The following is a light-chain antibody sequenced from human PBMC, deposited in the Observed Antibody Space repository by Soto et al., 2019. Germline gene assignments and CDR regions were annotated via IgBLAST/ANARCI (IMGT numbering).Light chain of an antibody. J-gene: IGKJ1*01. CDR1: QSLSSD. CDR2: GAS. Sequence: IVRTQSPATLSVSPGERATLSCRASQSLSSDLAWYQQKPGQAPRFLIYGASTRATGIPARFSSSGSGTEFTLTISGLQSEDFAIYYCQQYNNWPWTFGQGTKVEIK. CDR3: QQYNNWPWT. V-gene: IGKV3-15*01.